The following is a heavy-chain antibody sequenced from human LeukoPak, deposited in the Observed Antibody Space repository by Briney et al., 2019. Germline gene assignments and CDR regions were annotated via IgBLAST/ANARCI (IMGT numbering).Heavy chain of an antibody. D-gene: IGHD2-2*01. Sequence: GGSLRLSCAASGFTFNNYAMHWVRQAPGKGLEWVAVISYDGRNIHYPDSVKGRFTISRDISTDTLWLQMDSLRTEDTAVYYCAKGPLRGTAAAIDYWGQGTLVTVSS. V-gene: IGHV3-30*04. CDR2: ISYDGRNI. J-gene: IGHJ4*02. CDR3: AKGPLRGTAAAIDY. CDR1: GFTFNNYA.